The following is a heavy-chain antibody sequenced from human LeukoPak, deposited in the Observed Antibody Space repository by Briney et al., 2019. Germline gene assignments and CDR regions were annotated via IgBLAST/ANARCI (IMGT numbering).Heavy chain of an antibody. D-gene: IGHD5-18*01. V-gene: IGHV3-23*01. Sequence: PGGSLRLSCAASGFTFSDYYMSWVRQAPGKGLEWVSAISGSGGSTYYADSVKGRFTISRDNSKNTLYLQMNSLRAEDTAVYYCAKDLDTAMYWFDLWGQGTLVAVSS. CDR1: GFTFSDYY. J-gene: IGHJ5*02. CDR3: AKDLDTAMYWFDL. CDR2: ISGSGGST.